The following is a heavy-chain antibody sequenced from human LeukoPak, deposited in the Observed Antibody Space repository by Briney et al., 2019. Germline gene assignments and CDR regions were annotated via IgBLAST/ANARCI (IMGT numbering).Heavy chain of an antibody. Sequence: GGSLRLSCAASGFTFSSYAMSWVRQAPGKGLEWVSAISGSGGSTYYADSVKGRFTISRDNSKNTLYLQMNSLRAEDTAVYYCAKDGSSIFGVVIIQYFDYWSQETLVTVSS. D-gene: IGHD3-3*01. CDR1: GFTFSSYA. CDR3: AKDGSSIFGVVIIQYFDY. CDR2: ISGSGGST. V-gene: IGHV3-23*01. J-gene: IGHJ4*02.